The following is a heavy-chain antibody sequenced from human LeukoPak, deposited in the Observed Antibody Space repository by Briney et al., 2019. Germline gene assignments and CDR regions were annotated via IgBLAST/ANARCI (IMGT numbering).Heavy chain of an antibody. CDR1: GFTFSSLW. Sequence: GGSLRLSCAASGFTFSSLWMSWVRQAPGKGLEWVANINEGGSADYYADSVRGRLTISRDNAKNSLHLQMNNLRAEDTAVYYCARNPFGYDRVDVWGTGTTVTVSS. V-gene: IGHV3-7*01. D-gene: IGHD5-12*01. CDR2: INEGGSAD. CDR3: ARNPFGYDRVDV. J-gene: IGHJ6*04.